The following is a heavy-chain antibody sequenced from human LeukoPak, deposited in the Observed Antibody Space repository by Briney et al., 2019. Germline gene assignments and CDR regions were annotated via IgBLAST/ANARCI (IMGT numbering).Heavy chain of an antibody. V-gene: IGHV4-59*12. D-gene: IGHD2-15*01. J-gene: IGHJ6*02. Sequence: PSETLSLTCTVSGASISSYYWSWIRQPPGKGLEWIGYIYYSGSTNYNPSLKSRVTISVDTSKNQFSLKLSSVTAADTAVYYCARGVRYCSGGSCYSRYYGMDVWGQGTTVTVSS. CDR3: ARGVRYCSGGSCYSRYYGMDV. CDR2: IYYSGST. CDR1: GASISSYY.